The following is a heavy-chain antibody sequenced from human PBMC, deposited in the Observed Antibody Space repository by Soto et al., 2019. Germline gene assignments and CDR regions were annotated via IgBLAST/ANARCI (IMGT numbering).Heavy chain of an antibody. Sequence: GGSLPLSCAVSGFIFRRFSRSWFCQAPGKGLEWVASIGTSGSYIYDTDSVKGRFTISRDNTKDSLYLQMNSLRAEDTAIYYCARGSAFIGLDYWGQGT. CDR3: ARGSAFIGLDY. CDR2: IGTSGSYI. V-gene: IGHV3-21*01. J-gene: IGHJ4*02. CDR1: GFIFRRFS. D-gene: IGHD1-26*01.